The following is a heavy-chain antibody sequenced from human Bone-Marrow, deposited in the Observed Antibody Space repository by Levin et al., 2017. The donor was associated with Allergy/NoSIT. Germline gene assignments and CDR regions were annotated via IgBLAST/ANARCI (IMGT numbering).Heavy chain of an antibody. D-gene: IGHD6-13*01. J-gene: IGHJ6*02. Sequence: GESLKISCAASGFTFSTYGMSWVRQAPGKGLEWVSVISGSGGSTYYADSVKGRFTISRDNSKNTMYLQMNSLGAEDTAVYYCAKVVREFLKIGSYGSSSYGIEYYYGMDVWGHGTTVTVSS. V-gene: IGHV3-23*01. CDR2: ISGSGGST. CDR1: GFTFSTYG. CDR3: AKVVREFLKIGSYGSSSYGIEYYYGMDV.